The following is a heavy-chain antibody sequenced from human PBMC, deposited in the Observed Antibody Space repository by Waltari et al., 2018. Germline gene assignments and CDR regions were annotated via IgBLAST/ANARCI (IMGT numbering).Heavy chain of an antibody. Sequence: QVQLVQSGAEVKKPGASVKVSCKASGYTFTSYYMHWVRQAPGQGLEWMGIINPSGGSTSYERKFQGRDTRTRDTSTSTGYMELSSLRSEDTAVYYCAREIGLEYSSSSPYYYYYYMDVWGKGTTVTVSS. D-gene: IGHD6-6*01. CDR2: INPSGGST. CDR3: AREIGLEYSSSSPYYYYYYMDV. V-gene: IGHV1-46*01. CDR1: GYTFTSYY. J-gene: IGHJ6*03.